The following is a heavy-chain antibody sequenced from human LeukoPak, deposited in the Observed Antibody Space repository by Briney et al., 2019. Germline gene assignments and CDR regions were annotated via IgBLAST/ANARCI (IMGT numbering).Heavy chain of an antibody. CDR2: IWYDGSNK. CDR1: GFTFSSYG. D-gene: IGHD6-19*01. V-gene: IGHV3-33*08. CDR3: AREGGAVAAVYFGY. Sequence: PGGSLRLSCAASGFTFSSYGMHWVRQAPGKGLEWVAVIWYDGSNKYYADSVKGRFTISRDNSKNTPYLQMNSLRAEDTAVYYCAREGGAVAAVYFGYWGQGTLVTVSS. J-gene: IGHJ4*02.